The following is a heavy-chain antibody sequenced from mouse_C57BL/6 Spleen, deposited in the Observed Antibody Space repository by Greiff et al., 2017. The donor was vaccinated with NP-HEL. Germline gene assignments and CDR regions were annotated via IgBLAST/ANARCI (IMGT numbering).Heavy chain of an antibody. CDR1: GYSITSGYY. D-gene: IGHD2-2*01. Sequence: EVKLQESGPGLVKPSQSLSLTCSVTGYSITSGYYWNWIRQFPGNKLEWMGYISYDGSNNYNPSLKNRISITRDTSKNQFFLKLNSVTTEDTATYYCARDGYDRAMDYWGQGTSVTVSS. V-gene: IGHV3-6*01. CDR2: ISYDGSN. CDR3: ARDGYDRAMDY. J-gene: IGHJ4*01.